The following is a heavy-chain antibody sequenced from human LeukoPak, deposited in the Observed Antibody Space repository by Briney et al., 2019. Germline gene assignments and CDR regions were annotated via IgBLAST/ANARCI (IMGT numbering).Heavy chain of an antibody. CDR3: ARGILLGFCSSTSCPTRFDY. V-gene: IGHV1-69*05. CDR1: GYTFTSYG. D-gene: IGHD2-2*01. CDR2: IIPMFGTA. Sequence: SVKVSCKASGYTFTSYGISWVRQAPGQGLEWMGGIIPMFGTANYAQKFQGRVTITTDESTSTAYMELSSLRSEDTAMYYCARGILLGFCSSTSCPTRFDYWGQGTLVTVSS. J-gene: IGHJ4*02.